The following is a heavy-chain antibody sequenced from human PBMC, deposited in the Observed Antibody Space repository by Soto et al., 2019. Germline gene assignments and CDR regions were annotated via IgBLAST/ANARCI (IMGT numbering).Heavy chain of an antibody. J-gene: IGHJ3*02. D-gene: IGHD6-19*01. CDR1: GYTFTGYY. CDR3: ARGRRVYSSGWSLGGAFDI. V-gene: IGHV1-2*04. CDR2: INPNSGGT. Sequence: QVQLVQSGAEVKKPGASVKVSCKASGYTFTGYYMHWVRQAPGQGLEWMGWINPNSGGTNYAQKFQGWVTMTRDTSISTAYMELSRLRSGDTAVYYCARGRRVYSSGWSLGGAFDIWGQGTMVTVSS.